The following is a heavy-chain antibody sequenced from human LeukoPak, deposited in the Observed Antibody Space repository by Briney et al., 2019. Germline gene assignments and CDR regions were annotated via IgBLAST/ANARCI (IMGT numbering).Heavy chain of an antibody. D-gene: IGHD3-9*01. Sequence: GESLKISCKGSGYSFTSYWIGWVRQMPGKGLEWMGIICPGDSDTRYSPPFQGQVTISADKSISTAYLQWSSLKASDTAMYYCARGPAQLRYFDWLPPDYWGQGTLVTVSS. V-gene: IGHV5-51*01. J-gene: IGHJ4*02. CDR2: ICPGDSDT. CDR3: ARGPAQLRYFDWLPPDY. CDR1: GYSFTSYW.